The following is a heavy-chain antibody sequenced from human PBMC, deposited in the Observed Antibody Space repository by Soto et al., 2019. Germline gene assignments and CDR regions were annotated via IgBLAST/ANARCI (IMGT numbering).Heavy chain of an antibody. Sequence: QLQLQESGPGLVKPSETLSLTCTVSGGSISSSSYYWGWIRQPPGKGLEWIGSIYYSGSTYYNPSLKSRVTISVDTSKNQFSLKRSSVTAADTAVYYCARVYGDYVRYFDYWGQGTLVTVSS. D-gene: IGHD4-17*01. J-gene: IGHJ4*02. CDR1: GGSISSSSYY. CDR2: IYYSGST. CDR3: ARVYGDYVRYFDY. V-gene: IGHV4-39*01.